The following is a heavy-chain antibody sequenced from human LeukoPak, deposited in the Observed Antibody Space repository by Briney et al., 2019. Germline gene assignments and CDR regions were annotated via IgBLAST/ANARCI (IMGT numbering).Heavy chain of an antibody. D-gene: IGHD6-25*01. J-gene: IGHJ4*02. CDR2: ISGSGGST. V-gene: IGHV3-23*01. Sequence: QSGGSLRLSCAASGFTFSSYAMSWVRQAPGKGLEWVSAISGSGGSTYYADSVKGRFTISRDNSKNTLYLQMNSLRAEDTAVYYCAKDPDYSSGGANWGQGTLVTVSS. CDR3: AKDPDYSSGGAN. CDR1: GFTFSSYA.